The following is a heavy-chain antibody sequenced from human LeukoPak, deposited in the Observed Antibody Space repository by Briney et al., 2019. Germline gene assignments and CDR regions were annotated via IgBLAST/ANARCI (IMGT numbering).Heavy chain of an antibody. V-gene: IGHV1-8*01. J-gene: IGHJ4*02. CDR3: ARSGRLLLWFGELLSGAPYFDY. CDR1: GYTFTSYD. CDR2: MSPNSGNT. D-gene: IGHD3-10*01. Sequence: GASVKVSCKASGYTFTSYDISWVRQATGQGLEWMGRMSPNSGNTGYAQKFQGRVTMTRNTSISTAYMELSSLRSEDTAVYYCARSGRLLLWFGELLSGAPYFDYWGQGTLVTVSS.